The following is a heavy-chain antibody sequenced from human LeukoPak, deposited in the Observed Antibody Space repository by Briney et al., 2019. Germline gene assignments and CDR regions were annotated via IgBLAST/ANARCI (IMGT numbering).Heavy chain of an antibody. Sequence: GGSLRLSCVASGFTFSSYSMHWVRQAPGKGLGWVSYISSTSNTIYYADSVKSRFTISRDNAKNSLYLQMNSLRDQSTPLYNCARGTQRAFDIWGQGKMVTVSS. J-gene: IGHJ3*02. D-gene: IGHD1-14*01. CDR2: ISSTSNTI. CDR3: ARGTQRAFDI. CDR1: GFTFSSYS. V-gene: IGHV3-48*02.